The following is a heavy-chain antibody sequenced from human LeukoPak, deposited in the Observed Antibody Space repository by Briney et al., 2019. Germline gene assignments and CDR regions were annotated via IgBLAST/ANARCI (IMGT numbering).Heavy chain of an antibody. CDR2: ISAYNGNT. D-gene: IGHD5-18*01. CDR3: ARGGRGYSYGYVSYYYMDV. V-gene: IGHV1-18*01. J-gene: IGHJ6*03. Sequence: ASVKVSCKASGYTFTSYAITWVRQAPGQGLEWMGWISAYNGNTNYAQNLQGRVTMTTDTSTSTAYMELRSLRSDDTAMYYCARGGRGYSYGYVSYYYMDVWGKGTTVTISS. CDR1: GYTFTSYA.